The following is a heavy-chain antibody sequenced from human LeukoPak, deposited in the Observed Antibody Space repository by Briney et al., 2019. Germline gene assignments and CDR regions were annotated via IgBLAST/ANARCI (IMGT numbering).Heavy chain of an antibody. CDR2: IYPGDSDT. Sequence: GESLKISCKGSGYSFTSYWIGWVRQMPGKGLEWMGIIYPGDSDTRYSPSFQGQVTISADESISTAYLQWTSLKTSDTAMYYCTRLRISMVRGVILPRDNWFDPWGQGTLVTVSS. J-gene: IGHJ5*02. D-gene: IGHD3-10*01. CDR3: TRLRISMVRGVILPRDNWFDP. CDR1: GYSFTSYW. V-gene: IGHV5-51*01.